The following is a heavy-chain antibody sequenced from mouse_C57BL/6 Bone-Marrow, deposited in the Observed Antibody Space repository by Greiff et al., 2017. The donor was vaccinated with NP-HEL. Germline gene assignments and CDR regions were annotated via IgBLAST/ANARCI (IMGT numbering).Heavy chain of an antibody. CDR2: IDPSDSYT. D-gene: IGHD2-3*01. V-gene: IGHV1-59*01. Sequence: QVQLQQPGAELVRPGTSVKLSCKASGYTFTSYWMHWVKQRPGQGLEWIGVIDPSDSYTNYNQKFKGKATLTVDTSSSPAYMQLSSLTSEDSAVYYCARNDPWYFDVWGTGTTVTVSS. CDR1: GYTFTSYW. J-gene: IGHJ1*03. CDR3: ARNDPWYFDV.